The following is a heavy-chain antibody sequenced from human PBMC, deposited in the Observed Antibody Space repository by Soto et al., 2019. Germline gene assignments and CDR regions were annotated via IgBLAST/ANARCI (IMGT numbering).Heavy chain of an antibody. Sequence: HPGGSLRLSCAASGFTFSSYWMSWVRQAPGKGLEWVANIKQDGSEKYYVDSVKGRFTISRDNAKNSLYLQMNSLRAEDTAVYYCARQEDFWSGYYPPHFDYWGQGTLVTVSS. D-gene: IGHD3-3*01. J-gene: IGHJ4*02. CDR2: IKQDGSEK. CDR3: ARQEDFWSGYYPPHFDY. CDR1: GFTFSSYW. V-gene: IGHV3-7*01.